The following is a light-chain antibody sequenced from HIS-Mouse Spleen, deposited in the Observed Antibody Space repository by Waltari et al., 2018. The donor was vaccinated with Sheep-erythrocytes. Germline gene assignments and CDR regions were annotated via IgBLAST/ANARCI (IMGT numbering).Light chain of an antibody. CDR3: QAWDSSTAWV. J-gene: IGLJ3*02. CDR1: NLGAHI. CDR2: QDS. V-gene: IGLV3-1*01. Sequence: SYELTQPPSVSVSPGPTASITCPGDNLGAHIACWYQQKPGQSPVLVIYQDSKRPSGIPERFSGSNSGNTATLTISGTQAMDEADYYCQAWDSSTAWVFGGGTKLTVL.